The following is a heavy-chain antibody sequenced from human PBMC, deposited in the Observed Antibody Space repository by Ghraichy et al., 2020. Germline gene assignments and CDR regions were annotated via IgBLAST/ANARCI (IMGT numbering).Heavy chain of an antibody. Sequence: SETLSLTCTVSGGSISSYYWSWIRQPPGKRLEWIGYIYYSGSTNYNPSLKSRVTISVDTSKNQFSLKLSSVTAADTAVYYCARTYYYDSSGYYTTYYFDYWGQGTLVTVSS. CDR3: ARTYYYDSSGYYTTYYFDY. CDR1: GGSISSYY. D-gene: IGHD3-22*01. J-gene: IGHJ4*02. V-gene: IGHV4-59*01. CDR2: IYYSGST.